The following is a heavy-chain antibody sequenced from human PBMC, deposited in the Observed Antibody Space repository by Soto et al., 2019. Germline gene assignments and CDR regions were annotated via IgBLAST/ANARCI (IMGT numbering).Heavy chain of an antibody. CDR2: INPKSGGT. D-gene: IGHD2-8*01. CDR1: GYSFTDYH. V-gene: IGHV1-2*04. CDR3: ARGDSTDCSNGVCSFFYNHDMDV. J-gene: IGHJ6*02. Sequence: ASVKDSCKASGYSFTDYHIHWVRQAPGQGLEWLGRINPKSGGTSTAQKFQGWVTMTTDASISTASMELTRLTSDDTAIYYCARGDSTDCSNGVCSFFYNHDMDVWGQGTTVTVSS.